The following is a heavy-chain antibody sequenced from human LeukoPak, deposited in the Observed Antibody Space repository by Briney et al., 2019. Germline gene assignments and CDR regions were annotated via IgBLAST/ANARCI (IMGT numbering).Heavy chain of an antibody. J-gene: IGHJ4*02. D-gene: IGHD5-18*01. CDR1: GYTFTGYY. CDR2: INPNSGGT. CDR3: AKTYSYGYPYYFDY. V-gene: IGHV1-2*02. Sequence: ASVKVSCKASGYTFTGYYMHWVRQAPGQGFEWMGWINPNSGGTNYAQKFQGRVTMTRNTSISTAYMELSRLRSDDTAVYYCAKTYSYGYPYYFDYWGQGTLVTVSS.